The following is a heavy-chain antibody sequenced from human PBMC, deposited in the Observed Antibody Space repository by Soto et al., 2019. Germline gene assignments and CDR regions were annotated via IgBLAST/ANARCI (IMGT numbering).Heavy chain of an antibody. D-gene: IGHD3-10*01. CDR1: GFTFSSYA. Sequence: GGSLRLSCTASGFTFSSYAMSWVRQAPGKGLEWVSSISGSSTESNHADSVKGRPTISRDNSKNTLYLQMNNLRAEDTAVYHCARRPEGRYFDYWGQGTLVTVSS. CDR3: ARRPEGRYFDY. V-gene: IGHV3-23*01. J-gene: IGHJ4*02. CDR2: ISGSSTES.